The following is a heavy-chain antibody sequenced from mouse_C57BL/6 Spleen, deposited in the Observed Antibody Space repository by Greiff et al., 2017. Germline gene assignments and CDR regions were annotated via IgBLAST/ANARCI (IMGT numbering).Heavy chain of an antibody. CDR1: GFSLTSYG. Sequence: VKVVESGPGLVAPSQSLSITCTVSGFSLTSYGVDWVRQSPGKGLEWLGVIWGVGSTNYNSAIKSRLSISKDNSKSQVFLKMNSLQTDDTAMYYCASPRYYSNYEFAYWGQGTLVTVSA. J-gene: IGHJ3*01. CDR3: ASPRYYSNYEFAY. V-gene: IGHV2-6*01. D-gene: IGHD2-5*01. CDR2: IWGVGST.